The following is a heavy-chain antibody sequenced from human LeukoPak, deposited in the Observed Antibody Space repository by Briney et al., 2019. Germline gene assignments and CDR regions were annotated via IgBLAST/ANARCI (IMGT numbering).Heavy chain of an antibody. CDR1: GCSISSGYY. J-gene: IGHJ4*02. V-gene: IGHV4-38-2*01. CDR2: IYHSGST. CDR3: ARHSSPLAGFDY. D-gene: IGHD6-13*01. Sequence: SETLSLTCAVSGCSISSGYYWGWIRQPPGKGLEWIGSIYHSGSTYYNPSLKSRVTISVDTSKNQFSLKLSSVTAADTAVYYCARHSSPLAGFDYWGQGTLVTVSS.